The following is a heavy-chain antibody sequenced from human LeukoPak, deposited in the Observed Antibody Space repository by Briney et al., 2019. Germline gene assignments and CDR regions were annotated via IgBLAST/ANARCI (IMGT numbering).Heavy chain of an antibody. V-gene: IGHV4-4*07. Sequence: TSETLSLTCTVSVGSINRYYWSCIRQSAGKGLAWIGRIYSSGSTNYNPSLKSRVSMSVDTSKNQFSLKLTSVTAADTAVYYCARGGKATVVTMWGQGILVTVSS. D-gene: IGHD5-12*01. CDR1: VGSINRYY. CDR3: ARGGKATVVTM. J-gene: IGHJ4*02. CDR2: IYSSGST.